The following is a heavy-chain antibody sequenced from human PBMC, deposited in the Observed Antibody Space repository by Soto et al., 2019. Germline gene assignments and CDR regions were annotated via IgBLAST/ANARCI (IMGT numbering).Heavy chain of an antibody. CDR2: TYHSGST. J-gene: IGHJ3*02. V-gene: IGHV4-30-2*01. CDR3: AASLSTQYYDSSGYYPDFDI. D-gene: IGHD3-22*01. Sequence: HLQLQESGSGLVKPSQTLSLTCDVSGDSISSSGSSWNWIRQPPGKALEWIGFTYHSGSTYYNPSIESRATISVDRSKNQFSLKLKSVTAADRAVYYCAASLSTQYYDSSGYYPDFDIWGQGIMVTVSS. CDR1: GDSISSSGSS.